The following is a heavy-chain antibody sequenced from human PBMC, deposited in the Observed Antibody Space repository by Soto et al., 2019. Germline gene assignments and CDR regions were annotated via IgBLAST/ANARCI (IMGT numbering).Heavy chain of an antibody. Sequence: QVQLVESGGGVVQPGRSLRLSCAASGFTFSSYAMHWVRQAPGKGLEWVAVISYDGSNKYYADSVKGRFTISRDNSKNTLCLQMNSLRAEDTAVYYCARHGSGWYALLGSSFDYWGQGTLVTVSS. J-gene: IGHJ4*02. CDR1: GFTFSSYA. V-gene: IGHV3-30-3*01. CDR3: ARHGSGWYALLGSSFDY. CDR2: ISYDGSNK. D-gene: IGHD6-19*01.